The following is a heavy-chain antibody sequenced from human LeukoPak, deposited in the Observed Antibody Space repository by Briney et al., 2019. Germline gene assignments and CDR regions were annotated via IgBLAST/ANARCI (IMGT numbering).Heavy chain of an antibody. Sequence: TGGSLRLSCAASGFTFSNYAKSWVRQAPGKGLEWVSAISGSGDNTYYADSVKGRFTVSRDNSKNTLYLQMNSLGAEDTAVYYCAKDGDPSGGRFEAFDIWGQGTMVTVSS. CDR2: ISGSGDNT. CDR3: AKDGDPSGGRFEAFDI. J-gene: IGHJ3*02. D-gene: IGHD2-15*01. V-gene: IGHV3-23*01. CDR1: GFTFSNYA.